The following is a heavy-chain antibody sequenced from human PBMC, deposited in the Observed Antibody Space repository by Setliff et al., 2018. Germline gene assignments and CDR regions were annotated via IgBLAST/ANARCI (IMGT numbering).Heavy chain of an antibody. J-gene: IGHJ4*02. V-gene: IGHV4-61*09. D-gene: IGHD2-21*01. CDR3: ARHSNTWPVDF. CDR1: GGSISSGSNY. Sequence: SETLSLTCTVSGGSISSGSNYWSWIRQPAGRGLEWIGHIDPSGTTYSNSSLKSRLSISVDTSKNQFSLRLTSVTAADTAVYFCARHSNTWPVDFWGQGTLVTVSS. CDR2: IDPSGTT.